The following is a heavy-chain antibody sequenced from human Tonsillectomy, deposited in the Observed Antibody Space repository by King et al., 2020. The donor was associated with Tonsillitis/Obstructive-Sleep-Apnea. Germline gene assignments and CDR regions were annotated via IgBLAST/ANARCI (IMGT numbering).Heavy chain of an antibody. D-gene: IGHD3-3*01. V-gene: IGHV3-15*07. J-gene: IGHJ3*02. Sequence: VQLVESGGGLVKPGGSLRLSCAASGFTFSNAWMNWVRQAPGKGLEWVGRIKSKTDGGTTDYAAPVKGRFTIPRDDSKNTLYLQMNSLKTEDTAVYYCTTHTPRVVDYDFWSGYTDGLIDAFDIWGQGTMVTVSS. CDR1: GFTFSNAW. CDR3: TTHTPRVVDYDFWSGYTDGLIDAFDI. CDR2: IKSKTDGGTT.